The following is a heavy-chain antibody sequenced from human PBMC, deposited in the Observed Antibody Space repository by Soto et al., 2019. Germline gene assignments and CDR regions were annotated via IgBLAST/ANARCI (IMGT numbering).Heavy chain of an antibody. CDR3: ARGDYYDSSAPGPFDY. V-gene: IGHV3-33*01. D-gene: IGHD3-22*01. Sequence: GGSLRLSCAASGFTFSSYGMHWVRQAPGKGLEWVAVIWYDRSNKYYADSVKGRFTISRDNSKNTLYLQMNSLRAEDTAVYCCARGDYYDSSAPGPFDYWGQGTLVTVSS. CDR2: IWYDRSNK. J-gene: IGHJ4*02. CDR1: GFTFSSYG.